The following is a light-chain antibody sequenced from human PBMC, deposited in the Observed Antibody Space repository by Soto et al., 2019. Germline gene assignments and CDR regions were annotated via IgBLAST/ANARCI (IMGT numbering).Light chain of an antibody. Sequence: QSALTQPASMSGSPGPSITISCTGTSSDVGGYNYVSWYRQHPGKAPKLMIYDVNNRPSGVSNRFSGSKSGNTASLTISGLQAEDEADYYCSSHSSSSTLVVFGGGTKVTVL. CDR2: DVN. CDR1: SSDVGGYNY. J-gene: IGLJ2*01. CDR3: SSHSSSSTLVV. V-gene: IGLV2-14*03.